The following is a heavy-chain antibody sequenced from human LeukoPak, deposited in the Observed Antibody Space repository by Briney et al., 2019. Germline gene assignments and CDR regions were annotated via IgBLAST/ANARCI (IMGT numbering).Heavy chain of an antibody. V-gene: IGHV1-46*01. CDR2: INPSGGST. D-gene: IGHD6-13*01. J-gene: IGHJ4*01. CDR1: GYTFTSYY. Sequence: GASVKVSCKASGYTFTSYYMHWVRQAPGQGLEWMGIINPSGGSTSYAQKFQGRVTMTRDMSTSTVYMELSSLRSDDTAVYYCARSPSSSWYDYYFDYWGHGTLVTVSS. CDR3: ARSPSSSWYDYYFDY.